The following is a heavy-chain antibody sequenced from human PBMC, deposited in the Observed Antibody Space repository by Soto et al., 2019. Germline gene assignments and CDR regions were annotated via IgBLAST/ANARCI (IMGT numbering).Heavy chain of an antibody. CDR2: VNHSGST. CDR1: GGSFSGYY. CDR3: ARGLKRQLWLKDYFDY. V-gene: IGHV4-34*01. D-gene: IGHD5-18*01. Sequence: SETLSLTCTVYGGSFSGYYGSWFRPPPGKGLEWIGEVNHSGSTNYNPSLKSRVTISVDTSKNQFSLKLSSVTAADTAVYYCARGLKRQLWLKDYFDYWGQGTLVTVS. J-gene: IGHJ4*02.